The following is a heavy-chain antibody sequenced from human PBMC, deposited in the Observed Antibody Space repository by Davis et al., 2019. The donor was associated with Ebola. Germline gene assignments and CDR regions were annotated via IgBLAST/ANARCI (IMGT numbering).Heavy chain of an antibody. Sequence: GESLKISCAASGFTFGNAWLNWVRQAPGKGLEWVGRIKRKREGEIREYAAPVKGRFTISRDDSKNTLFLQMNSLKTEDSAVYYCTSFTPGKYSYYYFGMDVWGQGTTVTVSS. CDR2: IKRKREGEIR. D-gene: IGHD2-15*01. J-gene: IGHJ6*02. CDR3: TSFTPGKYSYYYFGMDV. CDR1: GFTFGNAW. V-gene: IGHV3-15*01.